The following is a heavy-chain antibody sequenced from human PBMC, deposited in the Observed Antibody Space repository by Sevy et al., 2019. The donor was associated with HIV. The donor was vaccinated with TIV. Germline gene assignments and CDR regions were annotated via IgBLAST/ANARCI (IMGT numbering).Heavy chain of an antibody. D-gene: IGHD3-9*01. J-gene: IGHJ4*02. CDR1: GYTFTNYG. Sequence: GASVKVSCKGSGYTFTNYGLIWVRQAPGHGLEYMGRINTNSGNPTFAPGFAGRFVFSLDTSVSTAFLQIDSLKAEDTALYYCARAHYNYFDTWGQGSLVTVSS. CDR2: INTNSGNP. CDR3: ARAHYNYFDT. V-gene: IGHV7-4-1*01.